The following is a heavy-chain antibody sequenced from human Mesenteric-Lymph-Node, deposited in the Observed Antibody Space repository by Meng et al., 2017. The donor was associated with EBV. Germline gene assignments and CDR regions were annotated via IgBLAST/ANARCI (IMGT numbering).Heavy chain of an antibody. V-gene: IGHV3-11*01. CDR2: ISSGGGTI. J-gene: IGHJ5*02. CDR1: GFTFSDYY. D-gene: IGHD2-2*01. Sequence: VQMGESGGGLGNPGGSLRLSCAASGFTFSDYYMSWIRQAPGKGLEWVSDISSGGGTIYYADSVKGRFTISRDNAKSSLYLQMNSLRVEDTAVYYCARGHIVVVPATSNWFAPWGQGTLVTVSS. CDR3: ARGHIVVVPATSNWFAP.